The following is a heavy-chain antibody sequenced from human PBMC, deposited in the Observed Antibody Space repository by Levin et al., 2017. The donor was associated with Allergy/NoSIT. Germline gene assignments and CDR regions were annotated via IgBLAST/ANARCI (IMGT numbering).Heavy chain of an antibody. J-gene: IGHJ4*02. CDR3: ARQLGNFWPAYNYFDY. D-gene: IGHD3/OR15-3a*01. Sequence: GGSLRLSCAASGFTFSSYEMNWVRQAPGKGLEWVSYISSSGSTIYYADSVKGRFTISRDNAKNSLYLQMNSLRAEDTAVYYCARQLGNFWPAYNYFDYWGQGTLVTLSS. CDR1: GFTFSSYE. V-gene: IGHV3-48*03. CDR2: ISSSGSTI.